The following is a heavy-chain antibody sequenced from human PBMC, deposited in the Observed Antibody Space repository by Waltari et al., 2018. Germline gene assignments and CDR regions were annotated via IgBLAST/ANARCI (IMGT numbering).Heavy chain of an antibody. CDR3: ARYCSSTSLYYYYYMDV. V-gene: IGHV4-30-4*08. Sequence: QVQLQESGPGLVKPSQTLSLTCTVSGGSISSGDYYWSWIRQPPGKGLEWIGYIYYSGSTYYNPSRKSRVTISVDTSKSQFSLKLSSVTAADTAVYYCARYCSSTSLYYYYYMDVWGKGTTVTVSS. D-gene: IGHD2-2*01. CDR1: GGSISSGDYY. CDR2: IYYSGST. J-gene: IGHJ6*03.